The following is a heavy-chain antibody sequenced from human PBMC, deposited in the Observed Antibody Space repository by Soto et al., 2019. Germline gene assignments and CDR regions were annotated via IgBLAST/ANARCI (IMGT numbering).Heavy chain of an antibody. CDR1: GFTFSSYG. V-gene: IGHV3-33*01. D-gene: IGHD2-8*01. J-gene: IGHJ6*02. CDR2: IWYDGSNK. Sequence: GGSLRLSCAASGFTFSSYGMHWVRQAPGKGLEWVAVIWYDGSNKYYADSVKGRFTISRDNSKNTLYLQMNSLRAEDTAVYYCAGGRLIPPPAKYGMDVWGQGTTVTVSS. CDR3: AGGRLIPPPAKYGMDV.